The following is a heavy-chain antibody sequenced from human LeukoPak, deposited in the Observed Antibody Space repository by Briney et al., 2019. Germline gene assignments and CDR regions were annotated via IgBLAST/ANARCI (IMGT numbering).Heavy chain of an antibody. CDR2: LYDSGST. CDR1: GGSISCYY. J-gene: IGHJ4*02. CDR3: ARGARLLIDY. D-gene: IGHD1-26*01. Sequence: SETLSLTRSVSGGSISCYYWRWIRQPPGRGLEWIGYLYDSGSTNYNPSLQGRVTISVDTSMNQFSLKLSSVTAADTAVYYCARGARLLIDYWGQGTLVTVSS. V-gene: IGHV4-59*01.